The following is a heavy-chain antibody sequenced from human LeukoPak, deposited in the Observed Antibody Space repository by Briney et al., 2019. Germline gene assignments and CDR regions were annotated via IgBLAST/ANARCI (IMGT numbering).Heavy chain of an antibody. J-gene: IGHJ4*02. CDR1: GYTFTSYA. Sequence: ASVKVSCTASGYTFTSYAMHWVRQAPGQRLEWMGWINAGNGNTKYSQKFQGRVTITRDTSASTAYMELSSLRSEDTAVYYCARSTYYYDSSGYPDYWGQGTLVTVSS. CDR2: INAGNGNT. D-gene: IGHD3-22*01. CDR3: ARSTYYYDSSGYPDY. V-gene: IGHV1-3*01.